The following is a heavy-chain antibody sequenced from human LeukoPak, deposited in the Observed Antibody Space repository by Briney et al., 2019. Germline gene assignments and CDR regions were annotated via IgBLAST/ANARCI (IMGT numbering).Heavy chain of an antibody. J-gene: IGHJ6*03. Sequence: SVKVSCKASGGTFSCYAISWVRQARAQGLERMGGIIIIFGTANYAQKFQGRVTSTADESTSTAYMELSSLRSEDTAVYYCARGLAARRLYYYYMDVWGKGTTVTVSS. CDR1: GGTFSCYA. CDR2: IIIIFGTA. CDR3: ARGLAARRLYYYYMDV. V-gene: IGHV1-69*13. D-gene: IGHD6-6*01.